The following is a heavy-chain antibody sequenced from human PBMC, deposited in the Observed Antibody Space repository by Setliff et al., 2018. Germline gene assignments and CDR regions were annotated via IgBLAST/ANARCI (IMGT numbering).Heavy chain of an antibody. D-gene: IGHD4-17*01. J-gene: IGHJ4*02. CDR1: GTTFSSYD. CDR2: FTGGPAGGNT. V-gene: IGHV3-23*01. Sequence: PGGSLRLSCVGSGTTFSSYDMSWVRLAPGRGLEWVSVFTGGPAGGNTYYADSVRGRFTISRDTSKNTLFLQMDRLRAEDTALYYCAPHPNLNGGFWGQGTLVTVSS. CDR3: APHPNLNGGF.